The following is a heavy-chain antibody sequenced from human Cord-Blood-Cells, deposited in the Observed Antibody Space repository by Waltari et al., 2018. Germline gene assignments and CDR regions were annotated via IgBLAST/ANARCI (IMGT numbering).Heavy chain of an antibody. CDR3: ARIPYLSSGYYYYYYYGMDV. CDR2: IYYRWRT. V-gene: IGHV4-39*01. D-gene: IGHD3-22*01. J-gene: IGHJ6*02. Sequence: QLQLQESGPGLVKPSETLSLTCTVSGGSISSSSYYWGWIRQPPGKGLEWIGSIYYRWRTYNNPSRKSRVTISVDTSKNQFSLKLSSVTAADTAVYYCARIPYLSSGYYYYYYYGMDVWGQGTTVTVSS. CDR1: GGSISSSSYY.